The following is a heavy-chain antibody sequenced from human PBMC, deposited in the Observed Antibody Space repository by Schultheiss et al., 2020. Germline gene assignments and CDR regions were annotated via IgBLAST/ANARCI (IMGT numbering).Heavy chain of an antibody. Sequence: GGSLRLSCAASGFTFSSYAMSWVRQAPGKGLEWVSSISSSSSYIYYADSVKGRFTISRDNSRNTVHLQMNSLRAEDTAVYYCAKGTSIDSNWFDPWGQGTLVTVSS. CDR2: ISSSSSYI. J-gene: IGHJ5*02. CDR3: AKGTSIDSNWFDP. CDR1: GFTFSSYA. V-gene: IGHV3-21*01. D-gene: IGHD3-9*01.